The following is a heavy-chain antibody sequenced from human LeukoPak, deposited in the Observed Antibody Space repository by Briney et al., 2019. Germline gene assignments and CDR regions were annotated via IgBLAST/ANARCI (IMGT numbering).Heavy chain of an antibody. CDR1: GFTFGDYA. D-gene: IGHD6-6*01. J-gene: IGHJ3*02. CDR2: ITSSATT. Sequence: GGSLRLSCAASGFTFGDYAMSWVRQAPGKGLEWVSYITSSATTYYADSVKGRFTISRDNAKTSLYLQMNSLRAEDTAVYYCARDLGPHSSSPNSGAFDIWGQGTMVTVSS. CDR3: ARDLGPHSSSPNSGAFDI. V-gene: IGHV3-69-1*01.